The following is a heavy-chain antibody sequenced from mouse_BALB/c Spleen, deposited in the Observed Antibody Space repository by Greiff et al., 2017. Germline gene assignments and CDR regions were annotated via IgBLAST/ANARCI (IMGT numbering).Heavy chain of an antibody. D-gene: IGHD2-3*01. Sequence: EVKLEESGPELVKPGASVKISCKTSGYTFTEYTMHWVKQSHGKSLEWIGGINPNNGGTSYNLKFKGKATLTVDKSSSTAYMELRSLTSEDSAVYYCARAYDGYYGVFFAYWGQGTLVTVSA. J-gene: IGHJ3*01. V-gene: IGHV1-18*01. CDR2: INPNNGGT. CDR1: GYTFTEYT. CDR3: ARAYDGYYGVFFAY.